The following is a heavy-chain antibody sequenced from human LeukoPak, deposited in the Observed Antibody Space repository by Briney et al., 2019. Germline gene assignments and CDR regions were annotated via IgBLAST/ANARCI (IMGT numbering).Heavy chain of an antibody. V-gene: IGHV1-46*01. Sequence: ASVKVSCKASGYTFTGYYMHWVRQAPGQGLEWMGIINPSGGSTSYAQKFQGRVTMTRDTSTSTVYMELSSLRSEDTAVYYCARPGVDTAWGGYYFDYWGQGTLVTVSS. CDR2: INPSGGST. D-gene: IGHD5-18*01. CDR1: GYTFTGYY. CDR3: ARPGVDTAWGGYYFDY. J-gene: IGHJ4*02.